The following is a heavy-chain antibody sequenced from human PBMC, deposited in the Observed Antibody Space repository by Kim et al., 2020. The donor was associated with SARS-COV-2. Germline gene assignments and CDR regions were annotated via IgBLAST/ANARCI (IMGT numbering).Heavy chain of an antibody. Sequence: SETLSLTCIVSGGSIRSDNNYWGWIRQPPGKGLEWIASIYYTGDTFYNPSLKSRLTISRDTSKNHFYLKLTSVTAADTALYYCAHYNSGNYYALDYWGPGTLVIVSS. CDR3: AHYNSGNYYALDY. CDR2: IYYTGDT. J-gene: IGHJ4*02. D-gene: IGHD3-10*01. V-gene: IGHV4-39*02. CDR1: GGSIRSDNNY.